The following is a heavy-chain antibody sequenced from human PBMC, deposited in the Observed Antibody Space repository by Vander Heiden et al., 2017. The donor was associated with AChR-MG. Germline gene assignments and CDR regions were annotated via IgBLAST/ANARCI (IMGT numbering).Heavy chain of an antibody. CDR2: IYTAGSP. CDR1: GFSVSTNS. J-gene: IGHJ6*02. V-gene: IGHV3-53*02. Sequence: DVQLVETGGGLIQPGGSLRPPCAASGFSVSTNSMNWVRQAPGKGLEWLSLIYTAGSPYYADSVKGRFTVSRDNSMNTLYLQMNSLRAEDTAVYYCARVRARDYFYSMDVWGLGTTVTVSS. CDR3: ARVRARDYFYSMDV. D-gene: IGHD6-6*01.